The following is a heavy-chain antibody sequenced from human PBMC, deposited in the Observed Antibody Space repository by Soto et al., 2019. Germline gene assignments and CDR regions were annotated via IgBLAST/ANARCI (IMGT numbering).Heavy chain of an antibody. CDR3: AKGSRVVVDPDWYFDL. V-gene: IGHV3-23*01. J-gene: IGHJ2*01. CDR2: ISGSGGST. Sequence: EVQLLESGGGLVQPGGSLRLSCAASGFTFSSYAMSWVRQAPGKGLEWVSAISGSGGSTYYADSVKGRFTISRDNSKNTLYLQMNSLRAEDTAVYYCAKGSRVVVDPDWYFDLWGRGTLVTVSS. D-gene: IGHD2-15*01. CDR1: GFTFSSYA.